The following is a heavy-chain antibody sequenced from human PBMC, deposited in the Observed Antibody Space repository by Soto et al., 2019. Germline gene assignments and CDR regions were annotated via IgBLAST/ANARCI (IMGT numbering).Heavy chain of an antibody. D-gene: IGHD3-10*01. J-gene: IGHJ4*02. CDR1: GGIFSTYA. V-gene: IGHV1-69*01. Sequence: QVQLVQSGAEVKKPGSSVKVSCKASGGIFSTYAISWLRQAPGQGLEWMGGIIPLFGTANYAQRFQGRVNITADESTSTAYMELSRLRSDDTAVYYCARDRDDYGSGNYYNRIDFWGQGTLVTVSS. CDR3: ARDRDDYGSGNYYNRIDF. CDR2: IIPLFGTA.